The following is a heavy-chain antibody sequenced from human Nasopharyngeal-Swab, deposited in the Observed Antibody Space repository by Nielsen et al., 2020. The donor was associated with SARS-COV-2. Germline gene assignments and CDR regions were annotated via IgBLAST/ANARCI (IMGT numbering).Heavy chain of an antibody. CDR3: AKETDSSFDY. CDR1: GFTFSSYG. V-gene: IGHV3-30*18. J-gene: IGHJ4*02. Sequence: GGSLRLCCAASGFTFSSYGMHWVRQAPGKGLEWVAVISYDGSNKYYADSVKGRFTISRDNSKNTLYLQMNSLRAEDTAVYYCAKETDSSFDYWGQGTLVTVSS. CDR2: ISYDGSNK. D-gene: IGHD3-22*01.